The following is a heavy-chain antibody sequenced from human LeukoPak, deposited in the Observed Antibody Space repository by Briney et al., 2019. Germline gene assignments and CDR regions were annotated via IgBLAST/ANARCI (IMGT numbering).Heavy chain of an antibody. CDR2: INHSGST. D-gene: IGHD3-22*01. CDR1: GGSFSGYY. J-gene: IGHJ4*02. CDR3: ARDKRPSSGYYYFDY. V-gene: IGHV4-34*01. Sequence: SETLSLTCAVYGGSFSGYYWSWIRQPPGKGLEWIGEINHSGSTNYNPSLTSRVTISVDTSKNQFSLKLSSVTAADTAVYYCARDKRPSSGYYYFDYWGQGTQVTVSS.